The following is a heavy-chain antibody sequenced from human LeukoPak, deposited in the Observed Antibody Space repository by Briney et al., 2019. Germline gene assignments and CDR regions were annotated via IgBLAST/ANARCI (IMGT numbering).Heavy chain of an antibody. J-gene: IGHJ4*02. CDR1: GFTFSNYW. Sequence: GGSLRLSCAGSGFTFSNYWMHWVRQAPGKGLEWVGRLKSKTDGGATDYAAPVKGRFTISRDDSKNTLYLQMNSLKTEDTAVYYCTHDYGDRGGFDYWGQGTLVTVSS. CDR2: LKSKTDGGAT. D-gene: IGHD4-17*01. V-gene: IGHV3-15*01. CDR3: THDYGDRGGFDY.